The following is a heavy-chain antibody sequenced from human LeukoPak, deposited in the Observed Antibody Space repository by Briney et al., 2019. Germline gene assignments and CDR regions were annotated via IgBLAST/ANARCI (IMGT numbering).Heavy chain of an antibody. CDR1: GFTFGDYA. J-gene: IGHJ4*02. V-gene: IGHV3-9*01. CDR2: ISWNSGSI. CDR3: AKARGSLISYYFDY. D-gene: IGHD3-10*01. Sequence: GGSLRLSCTASGFTFGDYAMSWFRQAPGKGLEWVSGISWNSGSIGYADSVKGRFTISRDNAKNSLYLQMNSLRAEDTALYYCAKARGSLISYYFDYWGQGTLVTVSS.